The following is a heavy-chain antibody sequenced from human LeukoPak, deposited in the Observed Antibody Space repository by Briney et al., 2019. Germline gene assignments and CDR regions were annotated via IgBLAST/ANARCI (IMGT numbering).Heavy chain of an antibody. V-gene: IGHV4-30-4*01. D-gene: IGHD3-22*01. CDR2: IYYSGST. Sequence: PSETLSLTCTVSGGSISSGDYYWSWIRQPPGKGLEWIGYIYYSGSTYYNPSLKSRVTISVDRSKNQFSLKLSSVTAADTAVYYCARAGYYYDSSGYYYGWFDPWGQGTLVTVSS. J-gene: IGHJ5*02. CDR1: GGSISSGDYY. CDR3: ARAGYYYDSSGYYYGWFDP.